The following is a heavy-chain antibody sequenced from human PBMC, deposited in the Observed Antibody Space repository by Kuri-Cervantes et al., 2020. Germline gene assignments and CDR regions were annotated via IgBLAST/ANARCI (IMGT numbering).Heavy chain of an antibody. CDR2: IYYSGST. V-gene: IGHV4-59*01. D-gene: IGHD5-18*01. Sequence: SETLSLTCTVSGGSISSYYWSWIRQPPGKGLEWIGYIYYSGSTNYNPSLKSRVTISVDTSKNQFSLKLSSVTAADTAVYYCAKNTAMVYYYGMDVWGQGTTVTVSS. CDR1: GGSISSYY. CDR3: AKNTAMVYYYGMDV. J-gene: IGHJ6*02.